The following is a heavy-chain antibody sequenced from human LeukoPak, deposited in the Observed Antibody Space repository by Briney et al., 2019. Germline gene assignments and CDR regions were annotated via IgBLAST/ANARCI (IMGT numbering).Heavy chain of an antibody. CDR3: ARDPFGDAY. J-gene: IGHJ4*02. CDR1: GFTFSVYT. CDR2: ISGSSTTR. D-gene: IGHD3-10*01. V-gene: IGHV3-21*01. Sequence: GGSLRLSCAASGFTFSVYTVNWVRQAPGKGLEWVSSISGSSTTRYYADSVKGRVTISRDNTNNSVSLQMNSLRVEDTAVYYCARDPFGDAYWGQGTLVTVSS.